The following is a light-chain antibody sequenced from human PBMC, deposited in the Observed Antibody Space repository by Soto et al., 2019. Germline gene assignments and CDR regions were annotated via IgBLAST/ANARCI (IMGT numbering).Light chain of an antibody. Sequence: DIVMTQSPLSLSVTPGEPASISCRSSESLLHSNGYNYLDWYLQKPGQSPQLLIYLGSNRASGVPDRFSGSGSGTDFTLKISRVEAEDVGVYYCMQPLQTPVTFGGGTKVEI. CDR2: LGS. V-gene: IGKV2-28*01. J-gene: IGKJ4*01. CDR1: ESLLHSNGYNY. CDR3: MQPLQTPVT.